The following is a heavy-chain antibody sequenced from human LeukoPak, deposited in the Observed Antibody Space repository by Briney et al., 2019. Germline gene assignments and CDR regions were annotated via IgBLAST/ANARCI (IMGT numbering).Heavy chain of an antibody. CDR3: AREGGGDSSYQSMDV. CDR2: IIPIFGTA. CDR1: GGTFSSYA. Sequence: SVKVSCKASGGTFSSYAISWVRQPPAQGLEWMGGIIPIFGTANYAQKFQGRVTITADESTSKDYMELSSLRSEDTAVYYCAREGGGDSSYQSMDVWGKGTTVTVSS. V-gene: IGHV1-69*13. D-gene: IGHD5-18*01. J-gene: IGHJ6*04.